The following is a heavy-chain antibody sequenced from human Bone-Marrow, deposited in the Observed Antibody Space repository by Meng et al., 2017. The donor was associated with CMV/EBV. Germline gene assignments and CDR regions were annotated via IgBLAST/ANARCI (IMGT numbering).Heavy chain of an antibody. J-gene: IGHJ5*02. V-gene: IGHV3-30*02. CDR3: AKDIEGYCSGGSCFPP. D-gene: IGHD2-15*01. Sequence: QVQLVESGXXXXXPXGSXRLSCVASGFTFSSYGMHWVRQAPGKGLEWVAFIRYDGSNKYYADSVKGRFTISRDNSKNTLYLQMNSLRAEDTAVYYCAKDIEGYCSGGSCFPPWGQGTLVTVSS. CDR2: IRYDGSNK. CDR1: GFTFSSYG.